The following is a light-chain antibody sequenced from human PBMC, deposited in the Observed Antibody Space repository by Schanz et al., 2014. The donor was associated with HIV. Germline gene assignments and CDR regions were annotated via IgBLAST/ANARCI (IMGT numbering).Light chain of an antibody. CDR3: ATWDDGLDAWV. J-gene: IGLJ3*02. V-gene: IGLV1-40*01. CDR2: DNT. CDR1: SSNIGAGYD. Sequence: QSVLTQPPSVSGAPGQRVTISCTGSSSNIGAGYDVHWYQQLPGTAPKLLIYDNTYRPSGVPDRFSGSKSGTSASLAISGLQSEDEGDYYCATWDDGLDAWVFGGGTKLTVL.